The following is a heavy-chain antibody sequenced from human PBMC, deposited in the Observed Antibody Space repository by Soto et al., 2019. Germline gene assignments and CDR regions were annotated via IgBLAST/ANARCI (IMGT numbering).Heavy chain of an antibody. V-gene: IGHV1-46*01. CDR3: AREFMGYYGSGSYNYYYGMDV. Sequence: ASVKVSCKASGYTFTSYYMHWVRQAPGQGLEWMGIINPSGGSTSYAQKFQGRVTMTRDTSTSTVYMELSSLRSEDTAVYYCAREFMGYYGSGSYNYYYGMDVWGQGTTVTVSS. CDR2: INPSGGST. D-gene: IGHD3-10*01. CDR1: GYTFTSYY. J-gene: IGHJ6*02.